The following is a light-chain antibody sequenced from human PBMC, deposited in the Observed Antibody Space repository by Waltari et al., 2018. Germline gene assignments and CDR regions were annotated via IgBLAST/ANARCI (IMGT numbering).Light chain of an antibody. CDR2: GAS. CDR3: QQYGSSIMYT. CDR1: QSITKRY. V-gene: IGKV3-20*01. Sequence: VLTKSPGTLSLSPGDRATLSCRASQSITKRYFAWYQQKPGQAPRLLIYGASRRAAGIPDRFSGSGSGTEFNLTISRLEAEDAAVYYCQQYGSSIMYTFGQGTKLEIK. J-gene: IGKJ2*01.